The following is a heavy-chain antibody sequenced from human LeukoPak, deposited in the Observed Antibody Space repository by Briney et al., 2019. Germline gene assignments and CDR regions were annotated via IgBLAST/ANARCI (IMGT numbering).Heavy chain of an antibody. CDR1: GYTFTGYY. J-gene: IGHJ6*02. CDR2: IDPNSGGT. Sequence: ASVKVSCKASGYTFTGYYTHWVRQAPGQGLEWMGWIDPNSGGTNYAQKFQGRVTMTRDTSISTAYMELSRLRSDDTAVYYCARNSYCSSTSCYSDYYGMDVWGQGTTVTVSS. V-gene: IGHV1-2*02. D-gene: IGHD2-2*02. CDR3: ARNSYCSSTSCYSDYYGMDV.